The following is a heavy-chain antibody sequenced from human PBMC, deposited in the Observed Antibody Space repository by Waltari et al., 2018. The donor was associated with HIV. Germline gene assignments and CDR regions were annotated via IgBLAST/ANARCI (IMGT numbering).Heavy chain of an antibody. CDR2: ISYSSSHI. D-gene: IGHD5-12*01. Sequence: EVQLVESGGGLVKPGGSLRLSCAASGFTFSSYTMNWVRQAPVKGLECVSSISYSSSHIYYADSLKGRFTSSRDNAKNSLYLQMNSLRAEDTAVYYCARYGGYSGPTLDYWGQGTLVTVSS. V-gene: IGHV3-21*01. CDR1: GFTFSSYT. CDR3: ARYGGYSGPTLDY. J-gene: IGHJ4*02.